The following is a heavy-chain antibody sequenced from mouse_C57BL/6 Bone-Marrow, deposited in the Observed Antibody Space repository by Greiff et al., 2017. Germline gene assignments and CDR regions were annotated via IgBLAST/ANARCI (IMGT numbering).Heavy chain of an antibody. V-gene: IGHV1-9*01. J-gene: IGHJ1*03. Sequence: VPLQQSGAELMKPGASVKLSCKATGYTFTGYWLVWVKQRPGHGLEWIGELLPGSGSTTYNEKFKGKATFTADTSSNTAYMQLSSLTTEDSAIYYCARWITTVPDVWGTGTTVTVSS. CDR2: LLPGSGST. CDR3: ARWITTVPDV. CDR1: GYTFTGYW. D-gene: IGHD1-1*01.